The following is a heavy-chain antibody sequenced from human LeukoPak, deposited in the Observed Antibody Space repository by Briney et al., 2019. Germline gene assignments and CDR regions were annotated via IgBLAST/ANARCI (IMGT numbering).Heavy chain of an antibody. CDR3: ARGGIDYGDYDIPEDY. CDR1: GFTFSDYY. V-gene: IGHV3-11*06. D-gene: IGHD4-17*01. CDR2: ISSSSSYT. J-gene: IGHJ4*02. Sequence: GGSLRLSCAASGFTFSDYYMSWIRQAPGKGLEWVSYISSSSSYTNYADSVKGRFTISRDNAKNSLYPQMNSLRAEDTAVYYCARGGIDYGDYDIPEDYWGQGTLVTVSS.